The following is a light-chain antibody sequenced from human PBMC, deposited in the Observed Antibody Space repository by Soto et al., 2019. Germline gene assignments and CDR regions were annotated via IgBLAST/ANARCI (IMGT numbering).Light chain of an antibody. CDR2: GNT. Sequence: QSVLTQPPSMYGAPGQRVTISCTGSSSNIGAGYDVHWYQLLPGTAPKLLIYGNTNRPSGVPDRFSGSKSGTSASLAITGLRAEDEADYYCQSHDSRLNSWGFGGGTQLTVL. J-gene: IGLJ3*02. CDR1: SSNIGAGYD. V-gene: IGLV1-40*01. CDR3: QSHDSRLNSWG.